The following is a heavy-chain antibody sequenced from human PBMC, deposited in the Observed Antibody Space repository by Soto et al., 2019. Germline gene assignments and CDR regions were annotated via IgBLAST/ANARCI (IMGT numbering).Heavy chain of an antibody. CDR2: IGESGTPT. CDR1: GFTFSSYA. J-gene: IGHJ6*02. D-gene: IGHD3-3*01. V-gene: IGHV3-23*01. CDR3: ARYLRGVRYYGIDV. Sequence: EVQLLESGGGLVQPGGSLRLSCAASGFTFSSYAMKWVRQAPGKGLEWVSLIGESGTPTYYADSVKGRFTISRDNSGNTLFLEMYSLRAEDTAVYYCARYLRGVRYYGIDVWGHGTTVTVSS.